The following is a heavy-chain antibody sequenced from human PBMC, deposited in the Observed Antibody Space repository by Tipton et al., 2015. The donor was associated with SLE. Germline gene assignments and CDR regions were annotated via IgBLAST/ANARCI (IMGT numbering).Heavy chain of an antibody. J-gene: IGHJ4*02. CDR2: IYYSGGT. CDR1: GGSISSYY. V-gene: IGHV4-59*01. D-gene: IGHD2-2*01. CDR3: ARGGTGYCSSTSCFDY. Sequence: TLSLTCTVSGGSISSYYWSWIRQPPGKGLEWIGYIYYSGGTNYNPSLKSRVTISVDTSKNQFSLKLSSVTAADTAVYYCARGGTGYCSSTSCFDYWGQGTLVTVSS.